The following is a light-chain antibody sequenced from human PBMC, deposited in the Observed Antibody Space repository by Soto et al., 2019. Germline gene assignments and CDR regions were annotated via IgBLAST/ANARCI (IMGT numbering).Light chain of an antibody. CDR2: EVS. Sequence: QSVLTQPASVSGSPGQSITISCTGSSSDIGGYNYVSWYQQHPGKAPKVMIYEVSSRPSGVSNRFSGSKSGNSASLTISGLQAEDEADYYCCSYADSSRTLVFGGGTKLTVL. J-gene: IGLJ2*01. CDR1: SSDIGGYNY. CDR3: CSYADSSRTLV. V-gene: IGLV2-23*02.